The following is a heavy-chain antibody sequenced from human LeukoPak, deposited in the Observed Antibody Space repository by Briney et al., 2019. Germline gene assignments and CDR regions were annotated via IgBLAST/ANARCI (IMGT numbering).Heavy chain of an antibody. V-gene: IGHV1-46*01. D-gene: IGHD6-19*01. J-gene: IGHJ6*02. CDR2: INPSGGST. CDR1: GYTFTSYY. CDR3: ARDRGIGVYYYYGMDV. Sequence: ASVKVSCKTSGYTFTSYYMHWVRQAPGQGHEWMGVINPSGGSTTYVQKFQGGVTMTRDTSTSTVYMELSSLRSEDTAVYYCARDRGIGVYYYYGMDVWGQGTTVTVSS.